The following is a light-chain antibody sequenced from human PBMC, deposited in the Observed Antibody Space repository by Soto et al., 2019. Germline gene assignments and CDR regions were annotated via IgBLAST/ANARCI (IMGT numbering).Light chain of an antibody. Sequence: AIRMTQSPSSFSASTGDRVTITCRARQGISSYLAWYQQKPGKAPKLLIYAASTLQSGVPSRFSGSGSGTDFTLTISCLQSEDFATYYCQQYYSYPQTFGQGTKVALK. CDR3: QQYYSYPQT. CDR1: QGISSY. J-gene: IGKJ1*01. V-gene: IGKV1-8*01. CDR2: AAS.